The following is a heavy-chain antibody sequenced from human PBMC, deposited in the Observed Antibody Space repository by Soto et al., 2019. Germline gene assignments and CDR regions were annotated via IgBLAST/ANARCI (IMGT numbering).Heavy chain of an antibody. Sequence: SVKVSCKASGGTFSSYAISWVRQAPGQGLEWMGGIIPIFGTANYAQKFQGRVTITADESTSTAYMELSSLRSEDTAVYYCARDFTDRYYYYGMDVWGQGTTVAVSS. CDR2: IIPIFGTA. V-gene: IGHV1-69*01. CDR3: ARDFTDRYYYYGMDV. CDR1: GGTFSSYA. J-gene: IGHJ6*02.